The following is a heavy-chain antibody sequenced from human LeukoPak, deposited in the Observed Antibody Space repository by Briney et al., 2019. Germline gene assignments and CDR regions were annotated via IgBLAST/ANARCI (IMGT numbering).Heavy chain of an antibody. D-gene: IGHD3-22*01. CDR2: ISSSGSTI. Sequence: GGSLRLSCAASGFSFSSYEMNWVRQAPGKGLEWVSYISSSGSTIYYADSVKGRFTISRDNAKNSLYLQMNSLRAEDTAVYYCARVDYDSSGYLTAMNYWGQGTLVTVSS. CDR1: GFSFSSYE. V-gene: IGHV3-48*03. CDR3: ARVDYDSSGYLTAMNY. J-gene: IGHJ4*02.